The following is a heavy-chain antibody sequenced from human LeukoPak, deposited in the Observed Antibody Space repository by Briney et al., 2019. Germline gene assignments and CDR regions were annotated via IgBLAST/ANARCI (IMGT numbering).Heavy chain of an antibody. CDR2: ISGSGGST. J-gene: IGHJ3*02. CDR3: AKVSSTTVVTPGDGAFDI. Sequence: GGSLRLSCAASGFTFSSYAMSWVRQAPGKGLEWVSAISGSGGSTYYADSVKGRFTISRDNSKNTLYLQMNSLRAEDTAVYYCAKVSSTTVVTPGDGAFDIRGQGTMVTVSS. V-gene: IGHV3-23*01. D-gene: IGHD4-23*01. CDR1: GFTFSSYA.